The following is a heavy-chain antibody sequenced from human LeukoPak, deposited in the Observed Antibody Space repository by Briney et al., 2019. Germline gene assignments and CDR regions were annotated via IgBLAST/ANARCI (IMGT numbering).Heavy chain of an antibody. Sequence: SETLSLTCVVSGGSISSTNWWNWVRQPPGKGLEWIGYIYYSGSTNYNPSLKSRVTISVDTSKNQISLKLSSVTAADTAVYYCAAAAAGTERGFQHWGQGTLVTVSS. D-gene: IGHD6-13*01. V-gene: IGHV4-4*02. CDR3: AAAAAGTERGFQH. J-gene: IGHJ1*01. CDR1: GGSISSTNW. CDR2: IYYSGST.